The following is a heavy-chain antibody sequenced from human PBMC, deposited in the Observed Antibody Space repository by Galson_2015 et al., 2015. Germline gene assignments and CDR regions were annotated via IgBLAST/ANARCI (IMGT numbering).Heavy chain of an antibody. CDR3: ARGRDYYDSSGYMSDI. CDR2: IYTSGST. CDR1: GGSISSGSYY. Sequence: LSLTCTVSGGSISSGSYYWSWIRQPAGKGLEWIGRIYTSGSTNYNPSLKSRVTISVDTSKNQFSLKLSSVTAADTAVYYCARGRDYYDSSGYMSDIWGQGTVVTVSS. D-gene: IGHD3-22*01. V-gene: IGHV4-61*02. J-gene: IGHJ3*02.